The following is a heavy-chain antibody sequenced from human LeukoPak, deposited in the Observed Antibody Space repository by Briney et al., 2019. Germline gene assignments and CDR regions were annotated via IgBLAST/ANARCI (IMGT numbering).Heavy chain of an antibody. Sequence: PSQTLSLTCTVSGGSISSGGYYWSWIRQPPGKGLEWIGSIYYSGSTYYNPSLKSRVTISVDTSKNQFSLKLSSVTAADTAVYYCARGNLSGSYGSWNYWGQGTLVTVSS. CDR2: IYYSGST. CDR3: ARGNLSGSYGSWNY. CDR1: GGSISSGGYY. J-gene: IGHJ4*02. D-gene: IGHD6-19*01. V-gene: IGHV4-39*07.